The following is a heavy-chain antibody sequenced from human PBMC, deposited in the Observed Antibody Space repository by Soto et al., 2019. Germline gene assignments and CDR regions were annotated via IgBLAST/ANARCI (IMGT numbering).Heavy chain of an antibody. D-gene: IGHD6-13*01. CDR1: GYTFTSYG. CDR2: ISAYNGNT. CDR3: ARDHGSSWYVGVFGY. Sequence: ASVKVSCKASGYTFTSYGISWVRQAPGQGLEWMGWISAYNGNTNYAQKLQGRVTMTTDTSTSTAYMELRSLRSDDTAVYYCARDHGSSWYVGVFGYWGQGTLVTVSS. V-gene: IGHV1-18*04. J-gene: IGHJ4*02.